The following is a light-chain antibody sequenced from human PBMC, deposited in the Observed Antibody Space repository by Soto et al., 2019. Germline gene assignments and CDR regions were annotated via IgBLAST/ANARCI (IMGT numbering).Light chain of an antibody. CDR2: EVS. V-gene: IGLV2-14*01. CDR3: SSYTSDNTLV. J-gene: IGLJ2*01. Sequence: QSALTQPASVSGSPGQSITISCTGTSSDVGGYNYVSWYQHHPRKAPKLIIYEVSNRPSGVSNRFSGSKSGNTASLTISGIQAEDETDYYCSSYTSDNTLVFGGGTKLTVL. CDR1: SSDVGGYNY.